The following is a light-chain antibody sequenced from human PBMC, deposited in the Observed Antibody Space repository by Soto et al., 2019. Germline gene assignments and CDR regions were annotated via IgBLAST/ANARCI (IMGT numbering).Light chain of an antibody. CDR2: GNS. CDR3: QSYDNSLSGYV. Sequence: QSVLTQPPSVSGAPGQRVTISCTGSRSNIGAGFDVQWYQQLPGTAPKLLMYGNSNRPSGVPDRFSGSKSGTSASLAITGLQDEDEADYYCQSYDNSLSGYVFGTGTKVTVL. CDR1: RSNIGAGFD. V-gene: IGLV1-40*01. J-gene: IGLJ1*01.